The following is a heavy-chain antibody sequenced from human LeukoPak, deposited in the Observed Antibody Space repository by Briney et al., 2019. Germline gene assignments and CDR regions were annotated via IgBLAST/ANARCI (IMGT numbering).Heavy chain of an antibody. CDR2: INHSGST. J-gene: IGHJ5*02. D-gene: IGHD6-13*01. Sequence: SETLSLTCAVYGGSFSGYYWSWIGQPPGKGLAWIGEINHSGSTNYNPSLKSRVTISVDTSKNQFSLKLSSVTAADTAVYYCARGQPQRIAAAARGWFDPWGQGTLVTVSS. CDR1: GGSFSGYY. V-gene: IGHV4-34*01. CDR3: ARGQPQRIAAAARGWFDP.